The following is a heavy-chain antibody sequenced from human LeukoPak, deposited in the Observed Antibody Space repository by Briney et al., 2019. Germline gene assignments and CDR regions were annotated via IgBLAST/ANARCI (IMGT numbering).Heavy chain of an antibody. J-gene: IGHJ4*02. CDR1: GYTFTAYY. CDR3: AREIPCSSSSCLDY. CDR2: INPQSGGT. D-gene: IGHD2-2*01. Sequence: GASVKVSCKASGYTFTAYYMHWVRQAPGQGLEWMGWINPQSGGTNFAQKFQGRVTMTRDTSITTAHMELSRLTSDDTAMYYCAREIPCSSSSCLDYWGQGTLVTVSS. V-gene: IGHV1-2*02.